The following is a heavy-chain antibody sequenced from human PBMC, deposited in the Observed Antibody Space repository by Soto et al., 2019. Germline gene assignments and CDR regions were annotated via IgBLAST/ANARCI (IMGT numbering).Heavy chain of an antibody. J-gene: IGHJ4*02. Sequence: GGSLRLSCAASGFTFSSYAMHWVRQAPGKGLEWVAVISYDGSNKYYADSVKGRFTISRDNSKNTLYLQMNSLRAEDTAVYYCARDPGIAALDYWGQGTLVNVSS. D-gene: IGHD6-13*01. CDR3: ARDPGIAALDY. CDR1: GFTFSSYA. CDR2: ISYDGSNK. V-gene: IGHV3-30-3*01.